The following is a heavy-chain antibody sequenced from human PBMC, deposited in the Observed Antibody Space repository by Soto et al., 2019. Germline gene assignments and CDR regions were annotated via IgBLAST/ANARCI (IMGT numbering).Heavy chain of an antibody. D-gene: IGHD2-2*01. CDR2: IIPIFGTA. J-gene: IGHJ6*02. Sequence: QVQLVQSGAEVKKPGSSVKVSCKASGGTFSSYAISWVRQAPGQGLEWMGGIIPIFGTANYAQKFQGRVTLTADESTSTAYMELSSLRSEDTAVYYCARDCSSTSCQHTYGMDVWGQGTTVTVSS. CDR3: ARDCSSTSCQHTYGMDV. CDR1: GGTFSSYA. V-gene: IGHV1-69*01.